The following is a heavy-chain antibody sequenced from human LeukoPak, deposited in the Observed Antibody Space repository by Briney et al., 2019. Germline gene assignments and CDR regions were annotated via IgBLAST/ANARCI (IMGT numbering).Heavy chain of an antibody. Sequence: GGSLRLSCAASGFTVNANYMSWVRQAPGKGLEWVSVIYSSGSTHYADSVKGRFTISRDSSKNTLYLQMNSLRAEDTAVYYCAKDRYSSSPGGVSLFHPWGQGTLVTVSS. D-gene: IGHD6-6*01. J-gene: IGHJ5*02. CDR2: IYSSGST. V-gene: IGHV3-66*01. CDR3: AKDRYSSSPGGVSLFHP. CDR1: GFTVNANY.